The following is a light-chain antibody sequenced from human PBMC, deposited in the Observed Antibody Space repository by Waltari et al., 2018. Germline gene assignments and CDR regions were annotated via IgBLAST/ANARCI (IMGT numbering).Light chain of an antibody. V-gene: IGKV4-1*01. CDR2: WAS. CDR1: QSVLSSSNNKNY. J-gene: IGKJ3*01. Sequence: DIVMTQPPDSLAVSLGARATINCRSSQSVLSSSNNKNYLAWYQQKPGQPPKLLIYWASTRESGVPDRFSGSGSGTDFTLTISSLQAEDVAVYFCQQYFSTPVTFGPGTKVDIK. CDR3: QQYFSTPVT.